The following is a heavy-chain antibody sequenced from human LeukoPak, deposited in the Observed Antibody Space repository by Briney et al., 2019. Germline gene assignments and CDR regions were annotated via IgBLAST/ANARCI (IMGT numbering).Heavy chain of an antibody. CDR3: ARHLAVAGNWFDP. V-gene: IGHV4-39*01. Sequence: SETLSLTCSVSGDSIKNTDYYWAWIRQPPGKGLEWIGSMYYSGHTYYNSSLKSRVTISVDTSENQVSLKVTSVTAADTAVYYCARHLAVAGNWFDPWGQGTQVTVSS. CDR1: GDSIKNTDYY. J-gene: IGHJ5*02. CDR2: MYYSGHT. D-gene: IGHD6-19*01.